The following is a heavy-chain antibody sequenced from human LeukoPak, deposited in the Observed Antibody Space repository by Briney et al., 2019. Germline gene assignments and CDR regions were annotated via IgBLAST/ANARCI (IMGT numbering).Heavy chain of an antibody. CDR2: ISGSGGST. V-gene: IGHV3-23*01. D-gene: IGHD6-6*01. CDR3: AKDSDIWSSSSVFDY. J-gene: IGHJ4*02. Sequence: GGSLRLSCAASGFTFSSYAMSWVRQAPGKGLEWVSAISGSGGSTYYADSVKGRFTISRDNSKNTLYLQMNSLRAEDTAVYYCAKDSDIWSSSSVFDYWGQGTLVTVPS. CDR1: GFTFSSYA.